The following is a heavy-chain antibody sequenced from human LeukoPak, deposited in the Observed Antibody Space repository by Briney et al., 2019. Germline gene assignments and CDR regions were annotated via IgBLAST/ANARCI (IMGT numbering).Heavy chain of an antibody. D-gene: IGHD3-9*01. CDR1: GGSISSYY. J-gene: IGHJ4*02. V-gene: IGHV4-4*07. CDR3: ARTNVLTGTDY. CDR2: IYTPGST. Sequence: SETLSLTCTVSGGSISSYYWTWIRQPAGKGLEWIGRIYTPGSTNYNPSLKSRVTMSLDTSKNQFSLKLSSVTAADTAVYYCARTNVLTGTDYWGQGTLVTVSS.